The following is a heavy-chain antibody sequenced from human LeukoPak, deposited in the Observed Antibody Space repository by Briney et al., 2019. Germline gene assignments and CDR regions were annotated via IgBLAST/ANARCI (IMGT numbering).Heavy chain of an antibody. CDR1: GGSISSYY. J-gene: IGHJ4*02. Sequence: SETLSLTCTVSGGSISSYYWSWIRQPPGKGLEWIGYIYYSGSTNYNPSLKSRVTISVDTSKNQFSLKLSSVTAADTAAYYCARDGGATFRGDYFDYWGQGTLVTVSS. CDR3: ARDGGATFRGDYFDY. V-gene: IGHV4-59*01. CDR2: IYYSGST. D-gene: IGHD5-12*01.